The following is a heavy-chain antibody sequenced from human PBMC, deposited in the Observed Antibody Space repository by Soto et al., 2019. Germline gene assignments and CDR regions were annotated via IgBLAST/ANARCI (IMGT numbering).Heavy chain of an antibody. J-gene: IGHJ6*02. CDR3: ARSGFLEWLADYSYYHMDV. Sequence: QVQLVQSGAEVKKPGASVKVSCKASGYTFTSYGISWVRLAPGQGLEWVGWIRSYNDHTNHPQKLQGRVTMTTDTSTRTVYMELRSLRSDATAVYFCARSGFLEWLADYSYYHMDVWGQGTTVTVSS. CDR1: GYTFTSYG. CDR2: IRSYNDHT. D-gene: IGHD3-3*01. V-gene: IGHV1-18*01.